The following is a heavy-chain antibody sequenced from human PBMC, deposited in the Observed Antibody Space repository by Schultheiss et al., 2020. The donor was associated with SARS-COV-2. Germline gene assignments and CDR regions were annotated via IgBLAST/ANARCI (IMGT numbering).Heavy chain of an antibody. Sequence: SETLSLTCTVSGGSITSYHWSWIRQTPGKGLEWIGYIHFLGRIAYNTSLKGRVTISGDMSKSQFSLNLNSVTAADTAVYYCARGEIPSFETLYSLVYWGQGTLVTVSS. CDR1: GGSITSYH. CDR3: ARGEIPSFETLYSLVY. V-gene: IGHV4-59*01. CDR2: IHFLGRI. D-gene: IGHD2-21*01. J-gene: IGHJ4*02.